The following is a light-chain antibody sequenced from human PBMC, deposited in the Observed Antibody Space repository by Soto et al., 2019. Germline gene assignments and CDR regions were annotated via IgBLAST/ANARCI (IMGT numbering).Light chain of an antibody. CDR2: RNN. CDR3: AAWDDSLSGFV. V-gene: IGLV1-47*01. Sequence: QSALTQPPSASGAPGQGVTISCSGSSSNTGSNYVYWYQQLPGTAPKLLIYRNNQRPSGVPDRFSGSKSGTSASLAISGLRSEDEADYSCAAWDDSLSGFVFGTGNKVTVL. J-gene: IGLJ1*01. CDR1: SSNTGSNY.